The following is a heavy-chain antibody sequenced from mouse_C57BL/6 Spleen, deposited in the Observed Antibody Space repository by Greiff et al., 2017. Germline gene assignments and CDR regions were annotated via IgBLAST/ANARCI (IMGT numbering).Heavy chain of an antibody. V-gene: IGHV5-17*01. CDR3: ARGETGTHFDY. D-gene: IGHD4-1*01. CDR2: ISSGSSTI. CDR1: GFTFSDYG. Sequence: EVKLMESGGGLVKPGGSLKLSCAASGFTFSDYGMHWVRQAPEKGLEWVAYISSGSSTIYYADTVKGRFTISRDNAKNTLFLQMTSLRSEDTAMYYCARGETGTHFDYWGQGTTLTVSS. J-gene: IGHJ2*01.